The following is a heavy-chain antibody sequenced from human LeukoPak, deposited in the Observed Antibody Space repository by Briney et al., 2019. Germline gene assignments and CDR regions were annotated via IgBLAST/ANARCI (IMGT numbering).Heavy chain of an antibody. Sequence: GGSLRLSCAASGFTLDDFAMHWVRQAPGKGLEWVSLLYSGGSTHYADSVKGRFTISRDKSKNMLSLQMNSLRAEDTAVYYCARGKSGIYTRPFDYWGQGTLVTVSS. V-gene: IGHV3-66*01. CDR1: GFTLDDFA. CDR2: LYSGGST. J-gene: IGHJ4*02. D-gene: IGHD1-26*01. CDR3: ARGKSGIYTRPFDY.